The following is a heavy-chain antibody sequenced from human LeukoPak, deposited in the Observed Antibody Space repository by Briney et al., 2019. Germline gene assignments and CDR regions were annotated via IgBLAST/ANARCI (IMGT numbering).Heavy chain of an antibody. J-gene: IGHJ4*02. Sequence: SVKVSCKASGGTFSSYAISWVRRAPGQGHEWMGRIIPIFGTANYAQKFQGRVTITTDESTSTAYMELSSLRSEDTAVYYCASQTTVTSYYFDYWGQGTLVTVSS. V-gene: IGHV1-69*05. CDR2: IIPIFGTA. CDR1: GGTFSSYA. CDR3: ASQTTVTSYYFDY. D-gene: IGHD4-17*01.